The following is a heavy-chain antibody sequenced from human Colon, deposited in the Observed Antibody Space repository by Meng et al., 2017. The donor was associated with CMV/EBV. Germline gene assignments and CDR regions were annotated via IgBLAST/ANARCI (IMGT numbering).Heavy chain of an antibody. D-gene: IGHD3-10*01. V-gene: IGHV3-30*02. CDR2: VRHIATDK. CDR3: AKDIGTWTRGYYFDY. Sequence: GESLKISCTASGFSFSDYGIHWVRQTPDTRLEWITYVRHIATDKYYADSVRGRFTISRDNSRNTVYLQMNSLRPEDTAIYYCAKDIGTWTRGYYFDYWDQGILVTVSS. CDR1: GFSFSDYG. J-gene: IGHJ4*02.